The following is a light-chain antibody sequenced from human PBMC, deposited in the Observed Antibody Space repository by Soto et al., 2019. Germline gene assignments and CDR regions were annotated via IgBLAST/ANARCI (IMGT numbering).Light chain of an antibody. CDR3: SSYTRSSTVV. Sequence: QSVLTQPASVSGSPGQSITISCTGTSSDVGGYNYVSWYQQQPGKAPKLMIYDVSNRPSGVSNRFSGSKSGNTASLTISGLQAEDEADYHCSSYTRSSTVVFGGGTKLTVL. CDR1: SSDVGGYNY. J-gene: IGLJ2*01. V-gene: IGLV2-14*03. CDR2: DVS.